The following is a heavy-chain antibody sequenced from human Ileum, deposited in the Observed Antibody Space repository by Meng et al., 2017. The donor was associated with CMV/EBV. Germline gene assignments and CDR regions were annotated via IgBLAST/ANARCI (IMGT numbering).Heavy chain of an antibody. D-gene: IGHD2-2*01. V-gene: IGHV4-39*01. CDR2: IYYSGST. Sequence: SETLSLTCTVPGGSISSSSYYWGWIRQPPGKGLERIGSIYYSGSTYYNPSLKSQVTISVDTYKNQFSLKLSSVTAADTAVYYCARHNRHCSSTSRPYCFDPWGQGTLVTVSS. CDR3: ARHNRHCSSTSRPYCFDP. J-gene: IGHJ5*02. CDR1: GGSISSSSYY.